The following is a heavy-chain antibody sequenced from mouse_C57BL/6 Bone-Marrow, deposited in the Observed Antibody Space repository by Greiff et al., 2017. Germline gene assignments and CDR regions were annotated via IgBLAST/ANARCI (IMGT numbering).Heavy chain of an antibody. CDR2: VYPGSGST. D-gene: IGHD2-5*01. Sequence: QVQLQQPGAELVQPGASVKMSCKASGYTFTSYWITWVKQRPGQGLEWIGDVYPGSGSTNYNEKFNSKATLTVDTSSSTAYMQLSILTSEDSAVYYCARSYSNLGYYAMDYWGQGTSVTVSS. CDR1: GYTFTSYW. J-gene: IGHJ4*01. V-gene: IGHV1-55*01. CDR3: ARSYSNLGYYAMDY.